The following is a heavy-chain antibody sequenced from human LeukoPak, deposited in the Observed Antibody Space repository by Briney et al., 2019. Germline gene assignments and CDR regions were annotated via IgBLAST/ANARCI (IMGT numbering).Heavy chain of an antibody. D-gene: IGHD3-10*01. V-gene: IGHV3-30*18. CDR2: ISYDGSNK. Sequence: PGRSLRLSCAASGFTFSSYGMHWVRQAPGKGLEWVAVISYDGSNKYYADSVKGRFTISRDNSKNTLYLQMNSLRAEHTAVYYCAKEVGELLPDRRGMDVWGQGTTVTVSS. J-gene: IGHJ6*02. CDR1: GFTFSSYG. CDR3: AKEVGELLPDRRGMDV.